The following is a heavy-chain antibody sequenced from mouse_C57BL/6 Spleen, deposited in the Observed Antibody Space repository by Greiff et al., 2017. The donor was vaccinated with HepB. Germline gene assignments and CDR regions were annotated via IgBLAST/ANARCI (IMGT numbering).Heavy chain of an antibody. J-gene: IGHJ4*01. CDR3: ARGIYYYGSSLMDY. D-gene: IGHD1-1*01. Sequence: EVQLQESGPELVKPGASVKIPCKASGYTFTDYNMDWVKQSHGKSLEWIGDINPNNGGTIYNQKFKGKATLTVDKSSSTAYMELRSLTSEDTAVYYCARGIYYYGSSLMDYWGQGTSVTVSS. CDR2: INPNNGGT. CDR1: GYTFTDYN. V-gene: IGHV1-18*01.